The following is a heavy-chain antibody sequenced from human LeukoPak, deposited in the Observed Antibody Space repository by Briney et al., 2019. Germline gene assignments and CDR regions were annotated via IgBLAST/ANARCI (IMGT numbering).Heavy chain of an antibody. Sequence: PSETLSLTCTVSGGSISSSSYYWGWIRQPPGKGLEWIGSIYYSGSTYYNPSLKSRVTISVDTSKNQFSLKLSSVTAADTAVYYCARLGVVPAAVIDYWGQGTLVTVSS. CDR2: IYYSGST. CDR1: GGSISSSSYY. J-gene: IGHJ4*02. V-gene: IGHV4-39*01. CDR3: ARLGVVPAAVIDY. D-gene: IGHD2-2*01.